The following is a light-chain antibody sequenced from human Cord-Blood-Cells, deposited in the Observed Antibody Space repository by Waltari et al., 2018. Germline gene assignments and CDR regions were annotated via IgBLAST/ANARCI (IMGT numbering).Light chain of an antibody. Sequence: DIQMTQSPSSLPASVGDRVTITCRASQSISSYLNWYQQKPGKAPKLLLYAASSLQSGVPSRFSGSGSGTDFTLTISSLQPEDFATYYCQQSYSTPYTFGQGTKLEIK. CDR1: QSISSY. V-gene: IGKV1-39*01. CDR3: QQSYSTPYT. J-gene: IGKJ2*01. CDR2: AAS.